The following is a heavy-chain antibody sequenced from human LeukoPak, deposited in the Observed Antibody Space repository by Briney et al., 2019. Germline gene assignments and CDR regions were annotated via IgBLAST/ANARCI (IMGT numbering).Heavy chain of an antibody. CDR3: AGPPQASSFDI. V-gene: IGHV3-7*01. CDR1: GFTFSSRDW. D-gene: IGHD3-10*01. CDR2: IKQDGSEK. Sequence: GGSLRLSCVASGFTFSSRDWMTWVRQAPGKGLEWVANIKQDGSEKNYVDSVKGRFTISRDNAKNSVDLQMNSLRVEDTAVYYCAGPPQASSFDIWGQGTMVTVSS. J-gene: IGHJ3*02.